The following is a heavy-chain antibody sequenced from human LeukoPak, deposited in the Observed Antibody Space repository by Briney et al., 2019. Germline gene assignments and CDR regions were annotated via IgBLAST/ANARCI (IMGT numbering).Heavy chain of an antibody. Sequence: GGSLRLSCAASGFTFSSYWMSWVRQAPGKGLEWVANIKKDGSEKYYVDSVKGRFTISRDNAKNSLYLQMNSLRAEDTAVYYCAKLPLRGSPSDYWGQGTLVTVSS. J-gene: IGHJ4*02. CDR2: IKKDGSEK. CDR3: AKLPLRGSPSDY. V-gene: IGHV3-7*01. CDR1: GFTFSSYW. D-gene: IGHD1-26*01.